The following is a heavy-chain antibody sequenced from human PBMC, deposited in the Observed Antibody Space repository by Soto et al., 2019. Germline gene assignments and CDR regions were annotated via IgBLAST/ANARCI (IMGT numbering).Heavy chain of an antibody. D-gene: IGHD4-4*01. Sequence: QLQLVQSGTELKKPGASVKVSCKASGYTFTNYGISWVRQAPGQGLEWMGWINADYGNTNYEQKCQGRVTMTTDTSTHTAYMELRSLRSDDTAVYYCARKSLSNFNWFDPWGQGTLVTVSS. CDR3: ARKSLSNFNWFDP. CDR2: INADYGNT. V-gene: IGHV1-18*04. J-gene: IGHJ5*02. CDR1: GYTFTNYG.